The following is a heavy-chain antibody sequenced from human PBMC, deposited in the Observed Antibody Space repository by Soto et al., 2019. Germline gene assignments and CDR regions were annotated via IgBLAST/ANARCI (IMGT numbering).Heavy chain of an antibody. CDR3: AKDRNYYGSGSSNWFDP. CDR2: ISGSGDST. CDR1: GFTFSSYA. D-gene: IGHD3-10*01. V-gene: IGHV3-23*01. Sequence: GGSLRLSCAASGFTFSSYAMSWVRQAPGKGLEWVSAISGSGDSTYYADSVKGRFTISRDNSKNTLYLQMNSLRAEDTAVYYCAKDRNYYGSGSSNWFDPWGQGTLVTVSS. J-gene: IGHJ5*02.